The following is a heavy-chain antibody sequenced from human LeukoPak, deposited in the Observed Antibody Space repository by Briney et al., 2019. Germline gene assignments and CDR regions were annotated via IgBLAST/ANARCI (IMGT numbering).Heavy chain of an antibody. CDR1: GGSISSYY. CDR2: IYYSGST. Sequence: SETLSLTCTVSGGSISSYYWSWIRQPPGKGLEWIGYIYYSGSTNYNPSLKSRVTISVDTSKNQFSLKLNSVTAADTAVYYCARDSTDDYYGSGGYFDPWGQGTLVTVSS. D-gene: IGHD3-10*01. V-gene: IGHV4-59*01. CDR3: ARDSTDDYYGSGGYFDP. J-gene: IGHJ5*02.